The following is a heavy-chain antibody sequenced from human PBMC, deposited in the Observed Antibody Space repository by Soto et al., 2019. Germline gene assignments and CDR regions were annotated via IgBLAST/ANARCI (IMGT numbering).Heavy chain of an antibody. J-gene: IGHJ5*02. D-gene: IGHD1-1*01. CDR1: GGSISSGDYY. Sequence: QVQLQESGPGLVKPSQTLSLTCTVSGGSISSGDYYWSWIRQPPGKGLEWIGYIYYSGSTYYTPSLKSRVTISVATSKNHFSLKLSSVTAADTAVYYCARDTGGHNWGVDPWGQGTLVTVSS. CDR2: IYYSGST. CDR3: ARDTGGHNWGVDP. V-gene: IGHV4-30-4*01.